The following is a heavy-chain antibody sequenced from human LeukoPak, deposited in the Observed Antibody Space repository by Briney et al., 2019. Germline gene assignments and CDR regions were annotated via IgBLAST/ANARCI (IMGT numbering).Heavy chain of an antibody. V-gene: IGHV1-18*01. D-gene: IGHD3-3*01. Sequence: ASVKVSCKASGYTFTSYGISWVRQAPGQGLEWMGWISAYNGNTNYAQKLQGRVTMTTDTSTSTAYMELRSLRSDDTAVYYCARDITIFGVVSAYYFDYWGQGTLVTVSS. CDR1: GYTFTSYG. CDR3: ARDITIFGVVSAYYFDY. CDR2: ISAYNGNT. J-gene: IGHJ4*02.